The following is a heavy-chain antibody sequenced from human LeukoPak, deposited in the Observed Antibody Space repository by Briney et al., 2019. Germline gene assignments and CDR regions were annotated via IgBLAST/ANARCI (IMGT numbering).Heavy chain of an antibody. V-gene: IGHV3-48*03. J-gene: IGHJ4*02. Sequence: GGSLRLSCAASGFTFSSYEMNWVRQAPGKGLEWVSYISSSGSTIYYADSVKGRFTISRDNAKNSLYPQMNSLRAEDTAVYYCARGVATIYFDYWGQGTLVTVSS. D-gene: IGHD5-12*01. CDR3: ARGVATIYFDY. CDR1: GFTFSSYE. CDR2: ISSSGSTI.